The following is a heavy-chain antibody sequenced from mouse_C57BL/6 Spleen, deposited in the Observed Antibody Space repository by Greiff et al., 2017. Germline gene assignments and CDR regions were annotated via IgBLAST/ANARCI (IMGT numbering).Heavy chain of an antibody. CDR3: AREGNDGWAMDY. CDR1: GYAFTNYL. D-gene: IGHD2-3*01. J-gene: IGHJ4*01. Sequence: VQLQQSGAELVRPGTSVKVSCKASGYAFTNYLIEWVKQRPGQGLEWIGVINPGSGGTNYNEKFKGKATLTADKSYSTAYMQLSSLTSEYSAVYFCAREGNDGWAMDYWGQGTSVTVSS. CDR2: INPGSGGT. V-gene: IGHV1-54*01.